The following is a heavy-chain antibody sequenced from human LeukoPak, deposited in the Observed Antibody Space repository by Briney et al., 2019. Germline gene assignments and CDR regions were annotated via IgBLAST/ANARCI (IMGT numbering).Heavy chain of an antibody. CDR1: GGSISSGSYY. CDR2: IYTSGST. J-gene: IGHJ6*02. D-gene: IGHD6-19*01. CDR3: AREFFSSGWYGKMDV. V-gene: IGHV4-61*02. Sequence: SETLSLTCTVSGGSISSGSYYWSWIRQPAGKGLKWIGRIYTSGSTNYNPSLKSRVTISVDTSKNQFSLKLSSVTAADTAVYYCAREFFSSGWYGKMDVWGQGTTVTVSS.